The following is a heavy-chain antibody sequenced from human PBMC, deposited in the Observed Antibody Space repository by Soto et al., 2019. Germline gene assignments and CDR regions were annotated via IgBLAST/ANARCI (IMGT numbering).Heavy chain of an antibody. CDR3: ARDEAGTFDN. J-gene: IGHJ4*02. CDR2: IYYDGNSE. CDR1: GFTFSKYG. V-gene: IGHV3-33*01. Sequence: QVQLVESGGGVVQPERSLRLSCVASGFTFSKYGMHWVRQAPGKGLEWVAVIYYDGNSEFYADSVKGRFFISRDNSKNTLYLQMNSLRAEDTAVYYCARDEAGTFDNWGQGTLVTVSS. D-gene: IGHD6-19*01.